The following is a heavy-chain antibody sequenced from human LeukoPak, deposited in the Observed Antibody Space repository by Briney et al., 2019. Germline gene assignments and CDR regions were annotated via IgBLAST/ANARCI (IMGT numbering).Heavy chain of an antibody. Sequence: TSETLSLTCTVSGGSISSYYWSWLRQPPGKGLEWIGYIYYSGSTNYNPSLKSRVTISVDTSKNQFSLKLSSVTAADTAVYYCARHYYDSSGYHRHKNYFDYWGQGTLVTVSS. V-gene: IGHV4-59*08. J-gene: IGHJ4*02. CDR2: IYYSGST. D-gene: IGHD3-22*01. CDR1: GGSISSYY. CDR3: ARHYYDSSGYHRHKNYFDY.